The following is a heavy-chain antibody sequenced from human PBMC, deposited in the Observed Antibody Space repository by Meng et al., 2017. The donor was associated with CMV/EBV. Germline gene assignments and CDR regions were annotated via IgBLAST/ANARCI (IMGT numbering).Heavy chain of an antibody. CDR3: ARGFSITALSNY. D-gene: IGHD1-14*01. V-gene: IGHV3-30*04. J-gene: IGHJ4*02. CDR1: GFTFSSYA. CDR2: ISYDGSNK. Sequence: GESLKISCAASGFTFSSYAMHWVRQAPGKGLEWVAVISYDGSNKYYADSVKGRFTISRDNAKNSLYLQMNSLRAEDTAVYYCARGFSITALSNYWGQGTLVTVSS.